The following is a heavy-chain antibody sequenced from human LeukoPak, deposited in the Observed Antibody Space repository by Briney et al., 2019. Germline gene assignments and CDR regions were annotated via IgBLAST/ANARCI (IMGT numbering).Heavy chain of an antibody. CDR1: GFTFSSYG. Sequence: GRSLRLSCAASGFTFSSYGMHWVRQAPGKGQEWVAVIWSDGSNKNYADSVKGRFTISRDNSKNTLYLQMNSLRVEDTAMYYCATDIGSAPFDYWGQGTLVTVSS. V-gene: IGHV3-33*01. D-gene: IGHD3-10*01. CDR3: ATDIGSAPFDY. CDR2: IWSDGSNK. J-gene: IGHJ4*02.